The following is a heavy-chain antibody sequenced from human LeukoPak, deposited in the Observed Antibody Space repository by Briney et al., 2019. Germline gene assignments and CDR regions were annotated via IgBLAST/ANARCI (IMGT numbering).Heavy chain of an antibody. CDR3: AKDQSRVGASDPFDY. J-gene: IGHJ4*02. CDR2: ISGSGATT. CDR1: GLPFSICA. D-gene: IGHD1-26*01. Sequence: PGGSLRLSCAASGLPFSICAMTWVRQAPGKGLEWVSSISGSGATTYYADSVKGRFTISRDNSNNTVYLQMNSLRAEDTAVYYCAKDQSRVGASDPFDYWGQGMQVGVSS. V-gene: IGHV3-23*01.